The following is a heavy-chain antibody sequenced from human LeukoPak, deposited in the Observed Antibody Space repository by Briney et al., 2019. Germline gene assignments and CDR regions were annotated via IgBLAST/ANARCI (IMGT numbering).Heavy chain of an antibody. CDR3: ARVGRDDCTNGVCDWFDP. V-gene: IGHV1-46*01. CDR1: GYTFTSYY. Sequence: ASVKVSCKASGYTFTSYYMHWVRQAPGQGLEWMGIINPSGGSTSYAQKFQGRVTMTRDTSTSTVYMELSSLRSEDTAVYYCARVGRDDCTNGVCDWFDPWGQGTLVTVSS. CDR2: INPSGGST. J-gene: IGHJ5*02. D-gene: IGHD2-8*01.